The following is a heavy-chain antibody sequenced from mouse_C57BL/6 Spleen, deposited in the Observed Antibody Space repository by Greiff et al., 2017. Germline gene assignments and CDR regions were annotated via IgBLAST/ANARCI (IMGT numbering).Heavy chain of an antibody. V-gene: IGHV1-61*01. CDR3: AREILRDFDV. D-gene: IGHD1-1*01. Sequence: QVQLQQPGAELVRPGSSVKLSCKASGYTFTSYWMEWVKQRPGQGLEWIGNIYPSDSETHFNQKFKDKATLTVDKSSSTAYMQLSSLTSEDSAVYYCAREILRDFDVWGTGTTVTVSS. CDR1: GYTFTSYW. CDR2: IYPSDSET. J-gene: IGHJ1*03.